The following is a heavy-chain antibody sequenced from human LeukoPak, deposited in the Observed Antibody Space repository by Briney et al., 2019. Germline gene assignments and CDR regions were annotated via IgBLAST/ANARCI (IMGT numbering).Heavy chain of an antibody. CDR1: GGSISSSNW. D-gene: IGHD3-16*02. V-gene: IGHV4-4*02. Sequence: SETLSLTCAVSGGSISSSNWWSWVRQPPGKGLEWIGEIYHSGSTNYNPSLKSRVTISVDKSKNQFSLKLSSVTAADTAVYYCARSHDHLWGNYPDYWGQGTLVTVSS. J-gene: IGHJ4*02. CDR2: IYHSGST. CDR3: ARSHDHLWGNYPDY.